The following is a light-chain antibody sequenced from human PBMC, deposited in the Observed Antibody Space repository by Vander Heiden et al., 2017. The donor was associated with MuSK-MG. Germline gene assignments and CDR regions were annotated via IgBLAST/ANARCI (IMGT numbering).Light chain of an antibody. J-gene: IGKJ1*01. CDR2: SSS. CDR1: QGISSS. CDR3: HQLKSYPVT. Sequence: ILLTQCPSSMSASIGDRFTITCRASQGISSSLAWYPQEPGKAPKLLIYSSSTLQSGVPSRFSGSGSGTDFTLTISSLQPEDFATYYCHQLKSYPVTFGQGTKVEIK. V-gene: IGKV1-9*01.